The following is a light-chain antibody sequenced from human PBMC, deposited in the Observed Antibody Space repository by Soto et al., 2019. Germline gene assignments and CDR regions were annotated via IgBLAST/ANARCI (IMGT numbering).Light chain of an antibody. CDR3: QQFYSPVLS. CDR1: QSISNW. Sequence: DIQMTQSPSTLSASVGDRVTITCRASQSISNWLAWYQQKPGKAPKLLIYKASSLESGVPSRFSGSGSGTEFTLTISSLQPDDFAVYYCQQFYSPVLSFGGGTRVELK. CDR2: KAS. V-gene: IGKV1-5*03. J-gene: IGKJ4*01.